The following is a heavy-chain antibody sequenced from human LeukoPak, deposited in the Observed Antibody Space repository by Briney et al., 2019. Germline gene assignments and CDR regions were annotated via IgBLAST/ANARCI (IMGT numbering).Heavy chain of an antibody. V-gene: IGHV4-39*07. CDR1: GGSISSSSYY. J-gene: IGHJ4*02. Sequence: PSETLSLTCTVSGGSISSSSYYWGWIRQPPGKGLEWIGSIYYSGSTYYNPSLKSRVTISVDTSKNQFSLKLSSVTAADTAVYYCARDQGYSGYENYFDYWGQGTLVTVSS. D-gene: IGHD5-12*01. CDR2: IYYSGST. CDR3: ARDQGYSGYENYFDY.